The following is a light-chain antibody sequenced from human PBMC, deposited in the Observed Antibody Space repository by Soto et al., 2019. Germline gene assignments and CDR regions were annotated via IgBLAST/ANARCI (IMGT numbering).Light chain of an antibody. V-gene: IGLV1-47*01. J-gene: IGLJ3*02. CDR3: TAWDDSLSGPW. CDR1: SSNIGSNY. CDR2: RNN. Sequence: QSVLTQPPSASGTPGQRVTISCSGSSSNIGSNYVYWYQQLPGTAPKLLIYRNNQRPSGVPDRFSGSKSGTSASLAISGLRSEDEADYSCTAWDDSLSGPWFGGGTKLTVL.